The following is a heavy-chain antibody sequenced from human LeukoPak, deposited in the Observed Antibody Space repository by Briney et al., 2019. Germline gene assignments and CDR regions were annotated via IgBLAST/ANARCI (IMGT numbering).Heavy chain of an antibody. CDR1: GFTFSSYW. CDR3: ARASRWGIVGAPWGDY. V-gene: IGHV3-7*01. J-gene: IGHJ4*02. D-gene: IGHD1-26*01. Sequence: PGGSLRLSCAASGFTFSSYWMSWVRQAPGKGLEWVANIKQDGSEKYYVDSVKGRFTISRDNAKNSLYLQMNSLRAEDTAVYYCARASRWGIVGAPWGDYWGQGTLVTVSS. CDR2: IKQDGSEK.